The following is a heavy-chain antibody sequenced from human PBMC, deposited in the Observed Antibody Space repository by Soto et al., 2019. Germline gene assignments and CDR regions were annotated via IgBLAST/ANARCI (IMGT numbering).Heavy chain of an antibody. CDR3: ARDAGTRGGWFDP. V-gene: IGHV4-31*03. CDR1: GGSISSGGYY. J-gene: IGHJ5*02. D-gene: IGHD1-1*01. Sequence: SETLSLTCTVSGGSISSGGYYWSWIRQHPGKGLEWIGYIYYSGSTYYNPSLKSRVTISVDTSKNQFSLKLSSVTAADAAVYYCARDAGTRGGWFDPWGQGTLVTVSS. CDR2: IYYSGST.